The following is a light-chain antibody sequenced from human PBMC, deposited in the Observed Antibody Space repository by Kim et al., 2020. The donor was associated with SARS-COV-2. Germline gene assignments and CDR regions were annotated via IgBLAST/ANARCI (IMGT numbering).Light chain of an antibody. V-gene: IGLV2-23*02. CDR3: CSYAGLGTGV. J-gene: IGLJ1*01. Sequence: GQSLTVSCTGSSNDVGGYNLVSWYQQHPGKAPKVIIYEVTKRPSGVSNRFSASKSGNTASLTISGLQAEDEADYYCCSYAGLGTGVFGTGTKVTVL. CDR1: SNDVGGYNL. CDR2: EVT.